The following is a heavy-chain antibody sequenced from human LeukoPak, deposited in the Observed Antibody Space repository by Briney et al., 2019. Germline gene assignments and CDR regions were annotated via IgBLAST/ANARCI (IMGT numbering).Heavy chain of an antibody. D-gene: IGHD4-23*01. CDR2: ISWNSGSI. Sequence: GGSLRLSCAASGFTFDDYAMHWVRQAPGKGLEWVSGISWNSGSIGYADSVKGRFTISRDNAKNSLYLQMNSLRAEDTALYYCAKSTLYGGNSAANYYFDYWGQGTLVTVSS. J-gene: IGHJ4*02. CDR1: GFTFDDYA. V-gene: IGHV3-9*01. CDR3: AKSTLYGGNSAANYYFDY.